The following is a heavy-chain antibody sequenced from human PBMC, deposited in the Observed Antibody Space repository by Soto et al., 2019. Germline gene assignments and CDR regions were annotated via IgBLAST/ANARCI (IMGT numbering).Heavy chain of an antibody. V-gene: IGHV4-59*01. J-gene: IGHJ5*02. D-gene: IGHD2-15*01. Sequence: SETLSLTCTVSGGSISSYYWSWIRQPPGKGLEWIGYIYYSGSTNYNPSLKSRVTISVDTSKNQFSLKLSSVTAADTAVYYCARAGGYCSGGSCYSYWFDPWGQGTLVTVSS. CDR2: IYYSGST. CDR1: GGSISSYY. CDR3: ARAGGYCSGGSCYSYWFDP.